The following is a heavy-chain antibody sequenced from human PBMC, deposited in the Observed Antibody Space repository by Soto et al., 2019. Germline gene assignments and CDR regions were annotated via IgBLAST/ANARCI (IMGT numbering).Heavy chain of an antibody. J-gene: IGHJ4*02. D-gene: IGHD7-27*01. CDR3: AANWGLGFDY. CDR2: IYYSGST. V-gene: IGHV4-39*01. CDR1: GGSISSNSYY. Sequence: QLQLQESGPGLVKPSETLSLTCTVSGGSISSNSYYWGWIRQPPGKGLEWIGNIYYSGSTYYNPSLKXXAXMXXDTSKGQFSLNVSSVTAADTAVYYCAANWGLGFDYWGQGTLVTVSS.